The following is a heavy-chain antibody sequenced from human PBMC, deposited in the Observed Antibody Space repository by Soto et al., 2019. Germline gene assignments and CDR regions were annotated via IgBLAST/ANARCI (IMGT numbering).Heavy chain of an antibody. D-gene: IGHD6-19*01. V-gene: IGHV4-34*01. Sequence: SETLSLTCAAYGGSFSGYYWSWIRQPPGKGLAWIGEINHSGSTNYNPSLKSRVTISVDTSKNQFSLKLSSVTAADTAVYYCARGRSSISRLDYWGQGTLVTVSS. J-gene: IGHJ4*02. CDR1: GGSFSGYY. CDR2: INHSGST. CDR3: ARGRSSISRLDY.